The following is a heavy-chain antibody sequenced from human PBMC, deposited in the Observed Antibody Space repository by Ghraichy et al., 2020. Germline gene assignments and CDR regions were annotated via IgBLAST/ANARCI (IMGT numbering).Heavy chain of an antibody. CDR3: ARVGGASGSYGASWFDP. J-gene: IGHJ5*02. Sequence: ASVKVSSKASGYTFTGYYMHWVRQAPGQGLEWMGWINPNSGGTNYAQKFQGRVTMTRDTSISTAYMELSGLRSDDTAVYYCARVGGASGSYGASWFDPWGQGTLVTVSS. CDR2: INPNSGGT. CDR1: GYTFTGYY. D-gene: IGHD1-26*01. V-gene: IGHV1-2*02.